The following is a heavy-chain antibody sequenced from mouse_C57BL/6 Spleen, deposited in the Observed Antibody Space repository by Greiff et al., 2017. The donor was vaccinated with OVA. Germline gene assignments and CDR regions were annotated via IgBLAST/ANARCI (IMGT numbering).Heavy chain of an antibody. Sequence: EVKLMESGGGLVKPGGSLKLSCAASGFTFSDYGMHWVRQAPEKGLEWVAYISSGSSTIYYADTVKGRFTITRDNAKNTLFLQMTSLRSEDTAMYYCARLTGPYYYAMDYWGQGTSVTVSS. J-gene: IGHJ4*01. CDR3: ARLTGPYYYAMDY. D-gene: IGHD4-1*01. CDR1: GFTFSDYG. CDR2: ISSGSSTI. V-gene: IGHV5-17*01.